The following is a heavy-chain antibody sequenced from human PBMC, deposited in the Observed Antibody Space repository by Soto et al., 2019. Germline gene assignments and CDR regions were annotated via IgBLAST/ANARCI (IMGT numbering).Heavy chain of an antibody. CDR1: GYTFTSNG. CDR2: ISGYNGDT. V-gene: IGHV1-18*04. D-gene: IGHD6-6*01. CDR3: ARDKPQQIVGYNYYYGLDV. Sequence: QGQLVQSGGEVKKPGASVKVSCKAPGYTFTSNGISWVRQAPGQGLEWMGWISGYNGDTDYAQKFQGRVTMTTDTSTSTAYMEVRSLRPDDTAVYYCARDKPQQIVGYNYYYGLDVWGQGTTVTVSS. J-gene: IGHJ6*02.